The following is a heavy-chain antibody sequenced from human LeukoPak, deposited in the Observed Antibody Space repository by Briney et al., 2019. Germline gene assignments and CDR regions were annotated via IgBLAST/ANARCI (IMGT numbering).Heavy chain of an antibody. CDR2: INTNSGGT. V-gene: IGHV1-2*02. Sequence: ASVKVSCRASGYTFIGYYIHCVRQAPGQGLEWMGWINTNSGGTNYAQKFQGRVTMNRDTSISTAYMELTSLRSDDTAVYYCARDAETGCPDYWGQGTLVTVSS. CDR3: ARDAETGCPDY. D-gene: IGHD2-2*01. CDR1: GYTFIGYY. J-gene: IGHJ4*02.